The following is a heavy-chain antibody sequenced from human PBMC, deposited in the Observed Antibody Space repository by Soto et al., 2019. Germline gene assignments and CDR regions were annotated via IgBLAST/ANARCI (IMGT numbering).Heavy chain of an antibody. CDR2: IFWDDDT. Sequence: QITLKESGPSLVKPTQTLMLTCTFSVFSLSTSGVGVGWIRQPPGKVLEWLALIFWDDDTRYSPSLKNRLTITKHTSKNQVVLTVTNMDPLDTATYYCAHTGSVGMLPATLRWFDPWGQGTLVTGS. D-gene: IGHD2-15*01. CDR3: AHTGSVGMLPATLRWFDP. V-gene: IGHV2-5*02. CDR1: VFSLSTSGVG. J-gene: IGHJ5*02.